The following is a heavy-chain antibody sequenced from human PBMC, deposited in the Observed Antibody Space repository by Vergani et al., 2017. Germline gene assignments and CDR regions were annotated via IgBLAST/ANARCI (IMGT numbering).Heavy chain of an antibody. CDR2: ISGSGSST. Sequence: EVQLLESGGGLVQPGGSLRLSCAASGFTFSSYAMSWVRQAPGKGLGWVSGISGSGSSTYYADSVKGRFTISRDNSKNTLYLQMNSLRAEDTAVYYCAKRVGGTYSIYYYYMDVWGKGTTVTVSS. V-gene: IGHV3-23*01. CDR3: AKRVGGTYSIYYYYMDV. CDR1: GFTFSSYA. J-gene: IGHJ6*03. D-gene: IGHD1-26*01.